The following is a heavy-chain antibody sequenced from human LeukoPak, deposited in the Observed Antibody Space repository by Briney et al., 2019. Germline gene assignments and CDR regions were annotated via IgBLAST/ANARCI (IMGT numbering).Heavy chain of an antibody. CDR2: INSSGGHT. CDR3: ARGANWNYDY. D-gene: IGHD1-7*01. V-gene: IGHV1-46*01. Sequence: GASVKVSCKASGYTFTRYYFHWVRQAPGQGLEWMGLINSSGGHTTYTQKYQGRVTMTRDMSTSTVYMELSSLRSDDTAVYYCARGANWNYDYWGQGTLVTVSS. J-gene: IGHJ4*02. CDR1: GYTFTRYY.